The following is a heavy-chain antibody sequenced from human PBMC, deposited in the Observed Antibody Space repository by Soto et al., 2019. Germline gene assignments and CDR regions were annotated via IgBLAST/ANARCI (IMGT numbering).Heavy chain of an antibody. V-gene: IGHV4-59*01. CDR3: ASVAVEGDYYGMDV. CDR1: GGSISSYY. J-gene: IGHJ6*02. D-gene: IGHD2-21*01. Sequence: QVQLQESGPGLVKPSETLSLTCTVSGGSISSYYWSLIRQPPGKVLELIGYIYYSGSTNYNPSLTSGVTISVDTSKNQFSLKLISVTAADTDVYYCASVAVEGDYYGMDVRGQGTTVTVCS. CDR2: IYYSGST.